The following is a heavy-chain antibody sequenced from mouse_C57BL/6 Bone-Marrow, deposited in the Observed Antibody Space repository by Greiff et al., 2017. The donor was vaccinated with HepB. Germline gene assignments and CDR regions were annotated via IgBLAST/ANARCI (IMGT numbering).Heavy chain of an antibody. CDR2: IYPGSGST. Sequence: QVQLEQPGAELVKPGASVKMSCKASGYTFTSYWITWVKQRPGQGLEWIGDIYPGSGSTNYNEKFKSKATLTVDTSSSTAYMQLSSLTSEDSAVYDCARSITTVVEGFAYWGQGTLVTVSA. J-gene: IGHJ3*01. CDR1: GYTFTSYW. V-gene: IGHV1-55*01. CDR3: ARSITTVVEGFAY. D-gene: IGHD1-1*01.